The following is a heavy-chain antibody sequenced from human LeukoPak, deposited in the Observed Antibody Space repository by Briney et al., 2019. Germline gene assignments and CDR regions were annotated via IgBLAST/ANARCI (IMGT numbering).Heavy chain of an antibody. V-gene: IGHV1-2*02. D-gene: IGHD6-13*01. J-gene: IGHJ4*02. CDR2: INPNSGGT. Sequence: ASVKVSCKASGYTFTGYYMHWVRQAPGQGLEWMGWINPNSGGTNYAQKFQGRVTMTRDTSISTAYMELSRLRSDDTAVYYCARLSTLAAAARDYWGQPTLVTASS. CDR1: GYTFTGYY. CDR3: ARLSTLAAAARDY.